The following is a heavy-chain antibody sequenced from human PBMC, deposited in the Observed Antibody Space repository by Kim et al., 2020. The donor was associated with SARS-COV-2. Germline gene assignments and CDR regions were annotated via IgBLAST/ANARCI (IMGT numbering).Heavy chain of an antibody. CDR2: ISYDGSNK. J-gene: IGHJ4*02. D-gene: IGHD6-13*01. V-gene: IGHV3-33*05. CDR1: GFTFSSYG. CDR3: ARDQSAVYSSSWNDY. Sequence: GSLRLSCAASGFTFSSYGMHWVRQAPGKGLEWVAVISYDGSNKYYADSVKGRFTISRDNSKNTLYLQMNSLRAEDTAVYYCARDQSAVYSSSWNDYWGQGTLVPVSS.